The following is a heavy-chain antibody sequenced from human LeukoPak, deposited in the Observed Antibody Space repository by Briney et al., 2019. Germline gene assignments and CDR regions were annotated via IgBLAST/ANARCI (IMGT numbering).Heavy chain of an antibody. D-gene: IGHD3-9*01. J-gene: IGHJ5*02. CDR1: GYTFTSYD. CDR3: ARRVRYFDWLRGHRLNWFDP. Sequence: ASVKVSCKASGYTFTSYDINWVRQATGQGLEWMGWMNPNSGNTGYAQKFQGRVTITRNTSISTAYMELSSLRSEDTAVYYCARRVRYFDWLRGHRLNWFDPWGQGTLVTVSS. V-gene: IGHV1-8*03. CDR2: MNPNSGNT.